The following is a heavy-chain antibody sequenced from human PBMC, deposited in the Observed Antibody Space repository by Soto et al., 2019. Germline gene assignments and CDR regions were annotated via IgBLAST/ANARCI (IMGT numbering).Heavy chain of an antibody. V-gene: IGHV4-34*01. D-gene: IGHD2-8*02. CDR2: INHSGST. J-gene: IGHJ4*02. CDR1: GGSFSGYY. Sequence: QVQLQQWGAGLLKPSETLSLTCAVYGGSFSGYYWTWIRQPPGTGLEWIGEINHSGSTNYNPSLKSRVTISVDTSKNQFSLKLTSVTAADTAVYYSARDNLTGLFDYWGQGTLVTVSS. CDR3: ARDNLTGLFDY.